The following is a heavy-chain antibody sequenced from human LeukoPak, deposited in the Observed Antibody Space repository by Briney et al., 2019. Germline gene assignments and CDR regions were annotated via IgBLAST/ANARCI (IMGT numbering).Heavy chain of an antibody. CDR1: GFTFSNYW. V-gene: IGHV3-7*04. CDR3: ARDSQHLNFDH. Sequence: GGSLRLSCAASGFTFSNYWMNWVRQAPGKGLEWVANIKEDGSEKYYVDSVKGRFTISRDNAKNSLYLQMDSMRAEDTAVYYCARDSQHLNFDHWGQGTLVTVSS. J-gene: IGHJ4*02. CDR2: IKEDGSEK. D-gene: IGHD3-3*02.